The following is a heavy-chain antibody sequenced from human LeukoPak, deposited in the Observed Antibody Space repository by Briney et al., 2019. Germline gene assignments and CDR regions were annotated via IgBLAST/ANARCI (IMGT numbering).Heavy chain of an antibody. CDR2: IWYDGSNK. CDR3: ARDSGGPTGTAYYFDY. Sequence: PGGSLRLSCAASGFTFSSCGMHWVRQAPGKGLEWVAVIWYDGSNKYYADSVKGRFTISRDNSKNTLYLQMNSLRAEDTAVYYCARDSGGPTGTAYYFDYWGQGTLVTVSS. J-gene: IGHJ4*02. CDR1: GFTFSSCG. V-gene: IGHV3-33*01. D-gene: IGHD1-1*01.